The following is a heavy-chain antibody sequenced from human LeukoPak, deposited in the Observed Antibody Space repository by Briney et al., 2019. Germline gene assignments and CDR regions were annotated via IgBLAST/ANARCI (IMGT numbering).Heavy chain of an antibody. CDR3: AKDDGGSPPDAFDI. D-gene: IGHD3-10*01. CDR1: GFTFSNYA. J-gene: IGHJ3*02. Sequence: PGGSLRLCCAASGFTFSNYAMSWVRQAPGKGLEWVSTISYGGGVTYYADSVKGRFAISRDSSKNTLYLQMNGLRGEDTAVYYCAKDDGGSPPDAFDIWGQGTLVTVSS. CDR2: ISYGGGVT. V-gene: IGHV3-23*01.